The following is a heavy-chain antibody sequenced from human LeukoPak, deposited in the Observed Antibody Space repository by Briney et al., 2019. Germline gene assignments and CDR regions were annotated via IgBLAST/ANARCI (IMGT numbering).Heavy chain of an antibody. Sequence: VGSLRLSCVVSGFPFSNNPMNWVRQAPGKGLEWVSYISTAITTTYYAESVKGRFTISRDNAKNSLYLQMNSLRVEDTAVYYCARDGGKGYEIDYWGQGTLVTVSS. D-gene: IGHD2-2*01. CDR3: ARDGGKGYEIDY. CDR1: GFPFSNNP. CDR2: ISTAITTT. J-gene: IGHJ4*02. V-gene: IGHV3-48*01.